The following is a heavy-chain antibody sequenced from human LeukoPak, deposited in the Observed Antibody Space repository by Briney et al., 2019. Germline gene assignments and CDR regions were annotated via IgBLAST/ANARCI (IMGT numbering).Heavy chain of an antibody. CDR1: GFTLSDYG. V-gene: IGHV3-48*02. J-gene: IGHJ4*02. D-gene: IGHD2/OR15-2a*01. CDR3: TRGRYQFLGPNDS. CDR2: ITMNSVK. Sequence: GGSLRLSCVASGFTLSDYGMSWARQAPGKGPEWISYITMNSVKFYADSVRGRFAISRDNDKNSVYLQMNSLRDEDTAVYYCTRGRYQFLGPNDSCGQGSLVTVSS.